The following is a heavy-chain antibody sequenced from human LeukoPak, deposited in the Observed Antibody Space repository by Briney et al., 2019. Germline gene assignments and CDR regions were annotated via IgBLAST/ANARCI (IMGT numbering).Heavy chain of an antibody. Sequence: SETLSLTCAVSGGSVSSGGSYWSWIRQPPGKGLEWIGYISDSGSTNYNLSLKSRVIMSVDTCKNQFSLRLSSVTAADTAVYYCATRPGGSDRYYACFDYWGQGALVTVSS. D-gene: IGHD3-10*01. J-gene: IGHJ4*02. CDR3: ATRPGGSDRYYACFDY. CDR1: GGSVSSGGSY. CDR2: ISDSGST. V-gene: IGHV4-61*08.